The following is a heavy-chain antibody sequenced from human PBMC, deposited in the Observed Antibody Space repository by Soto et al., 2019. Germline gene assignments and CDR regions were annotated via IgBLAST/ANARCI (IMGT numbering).Heavy chain of an antibody. D-gene: IGHD5-18*01. Sequence: PSETLSLTCTVSGGSISSGGYYWSWIRQHPGKGLEWIGYIYYSGSTYYNPSLKSRVTISVDTSKNQFSLKLSSVTAADTAVYYCVYSYGYPYYFDYWGQGTLVTVS. CDR3: VYSYGYPYYFDY. CDR1: GGSISSGGYY. J-gene: IGHJ4*02. V-gene: IGHV4-31*03. CDR2: IYYSGST.